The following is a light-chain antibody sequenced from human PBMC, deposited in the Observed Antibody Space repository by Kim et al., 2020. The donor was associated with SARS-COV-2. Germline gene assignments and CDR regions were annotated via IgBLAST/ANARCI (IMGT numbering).Light chain of an antibody. CDR3: SSYTSSSTLWV. CDR1: SSDVGGYNY. V-gene: IGLV2-14*03. J-gene: IGLJ3*02. CDR2: YAS. Sequence: QSFTSSCTGSSSDVGGYNYVSWYQHHQGKAPKLMIYYASNRPSGVSNRYSGSKSGNTASLTISALQAEDEADYYCSSYTSSSTLWVFGGGTKLTVL.